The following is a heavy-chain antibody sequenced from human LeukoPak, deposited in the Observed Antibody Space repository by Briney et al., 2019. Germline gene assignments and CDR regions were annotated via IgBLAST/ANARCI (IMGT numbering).Heavy chain of an antibody. D-gene: IGHD3-9*01. CDR2: IIPIFGTA. V-gene: IGHV1-69*13. CDR3: ARPYDILTGYYTPLDY. CDR1: GGTFSSYA. Sequence: SVKVSCKASGGTFSSYAISWVRQAPGQGLEWMGGIIPIFGTANYAQKFQGRVTITADESTSTAYMELSSLRSEDTAVYYCARPYDILTGYYTPLDYWGQGTLVAVSS. J-gene: IGHJ4*02.